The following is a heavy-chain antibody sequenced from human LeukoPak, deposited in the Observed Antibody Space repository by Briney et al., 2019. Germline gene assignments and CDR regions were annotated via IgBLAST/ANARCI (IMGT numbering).Heavy chain of an antibody. CDR3: ARDPPTAVDIDY. D-gene: IGHD2-2*01. Sequence: ASVKVSCKASGYTFTDYYYHWVRQAPGQRLEWLGWISGNNGVTNFAQEFQGRVTLTRDTSISTVYMELSRLTSDDTAMYYCARDPPTAVDIDYCGQGTLLTVSS. CDR2: ISGNNGVT. J-gene: IGHJ4*02. V-gene: IGHV1-2*02. CDR1: GYTFTDYY.